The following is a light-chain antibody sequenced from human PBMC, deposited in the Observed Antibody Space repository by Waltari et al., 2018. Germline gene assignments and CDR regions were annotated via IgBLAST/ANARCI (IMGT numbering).Light chain of an antibody. J-gene: IGLJ1*01. CDR3: SSYTSSSTWD. V-gene: IGLV2-14*01. CDR2: DVS. Sequence: QPALTQPASVSGSPGQSITISCTGTSSDVGGYNYVSWYQQHPGKAPKLMIYDVSKRPSGVSNRFSGSKSGNTASLTISVRQAEDEADYYCSSYTSSSTWDFGTGTKVTVL. CDR1: SSDVGGYNY.